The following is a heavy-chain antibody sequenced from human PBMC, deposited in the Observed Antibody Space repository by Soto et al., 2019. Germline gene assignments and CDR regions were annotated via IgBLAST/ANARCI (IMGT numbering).Heavy chain of an antibody. D-gene: IGHD1-1*01. Sequence: GGSLRLSCVGSGFTFSSYAMSWVRQAPGKGLEWVSAITASGGSTFYADSVKGRFTISRDNSKGTLYLQMNSLSADDTAVYYCAPRGIQLWFDSWGQGTLVTVPS. CDR3: APRGIQLWFDS. V-gene: IGHV3-23*01. CDR2: ITASGGST. CDR1: GFTFSSYA. J-gene: IGHJ5*01.